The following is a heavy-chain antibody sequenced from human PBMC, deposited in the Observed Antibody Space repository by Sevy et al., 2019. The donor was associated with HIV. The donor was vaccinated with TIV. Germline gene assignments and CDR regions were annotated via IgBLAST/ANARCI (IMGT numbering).Heavy chain of an antibody. V-gene: IGHV4-59*01. CDR1: GGSISSYY. D-gene: IGHD6-6*01. Sequence: SETLSLTCTVSGGSISSYYWSWIRQPPGKGLEWIGYIYYSGSTNYNPSLKSRVTISVDTPKNQFSLKLSSVTAADTAVYYCARLKYSSSSGFDYWGQGTLVTVSS. CDR3: ARLKYSSSSGFDY. J-gene: IGHJ4*02. CDR2: IYYSGST.